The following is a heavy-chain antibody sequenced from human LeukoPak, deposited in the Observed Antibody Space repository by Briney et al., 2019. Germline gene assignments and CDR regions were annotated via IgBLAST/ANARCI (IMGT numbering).Heavy chain of an antibody. CDR3: ARHGHHGDYDF. CDR1: GGSVSSGTYY. J-gene: IGHJ4*02. V-gene: IGHV4-39*01. Sequence: PLETLSLTCTVSGGSVSSGTYYWAWIRQPPGKGLEWIGSIYYSGSTYYNPSLKSRVTISVDTSKNQFSLKLSSVTAADTAMYHCARHGHHGDYDFWGQGTLVTVSS. D-gene: IGHD4-17*01. CDR2: IYYSGST.